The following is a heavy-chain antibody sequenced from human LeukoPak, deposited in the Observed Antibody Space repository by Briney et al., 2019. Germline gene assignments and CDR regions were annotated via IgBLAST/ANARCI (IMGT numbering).Heavy chain of an antibody. V-gene: IGHV3-30*02. CDR3: GKDERWSGGVYYMEN. CDR2: IRYDGSNK. Sequence: PGGSLRLSCAASGYTFRDYGIHWVRQAPGKGLEWVAFIRYDGSNKYYADSVKGRFTISRDNSKRTLYLELNGLRAEDTAVYYCGKDERWSGGVYYMENWGQGTLVTVSS. CDR1: GYTFRDYG. J-gene: IGHJ4*02. D-gene: IGHD2-8*02.